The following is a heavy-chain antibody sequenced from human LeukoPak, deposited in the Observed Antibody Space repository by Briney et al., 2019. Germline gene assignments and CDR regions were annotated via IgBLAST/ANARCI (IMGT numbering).Heavy chain of an antibody. J-gene: IGHJ5*02. V-gene: IGHV1-18*01. CDR2: VSGYNGNT. D-gene: IGHD2-21*01. Sequence: ASVKVSCKASGYTFTRYDINWVRQAPGQGLEGMGWVSGYNGNTHYAQKFEGRVAMTTDTSSTTAYMELRSLKSDDTAIYYCARGDWFDPWGQGTLVTVSS. CDR1: GYTFTRYD. CDR3: ARGDWFDP.